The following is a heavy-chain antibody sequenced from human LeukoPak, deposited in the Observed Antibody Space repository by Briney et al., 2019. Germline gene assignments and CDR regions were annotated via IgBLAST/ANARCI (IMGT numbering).Heavy chain of an antibody. Sequence: GGSLRLSCVGSGFIFGTYWMNWVRQAPGKGLEWVSSISSSSSYIYYADSVKGRFTISRDNAKNSLYLQMNSLRAEDTAVYYCARVEGVVPAATNWFDPWGQGTLVTVSS. V-gene: IGHV3-21*01. D-gene: IGHD2-2*01. CDR2: ISSSSSYI. CDR1: GFIFGTYW. CDR3: ARVEGVVPAATNWFDP. J-gene: IGHJ5*02.